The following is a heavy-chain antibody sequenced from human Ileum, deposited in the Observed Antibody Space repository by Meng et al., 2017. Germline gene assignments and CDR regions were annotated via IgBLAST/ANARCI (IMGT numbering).Heavy chain of an antibody. CDR1: GGSVSRAGYQ. CDR2: AST. V-gene: IGHV4-61*08. J-gene: IGHJ4*02. D-gene: IGHD1-26*01. CDR3: ARDHMGSLDY. Sequence: VQVQEWGPRLVRPSETLSLICTVSGGSVSRAGYQWGWIRQPPGKGLEWIGYASTNYNPSLKSRVTISLDTSRNQFSLSLSSVTAADTAVYYCARDHMGSLDYWGQGILVTVSS.